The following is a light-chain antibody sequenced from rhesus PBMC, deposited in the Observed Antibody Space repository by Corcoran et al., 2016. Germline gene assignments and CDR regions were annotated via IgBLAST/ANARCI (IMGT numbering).Light chain of an antibody. Sequence: DIQMTQSPSSLSASVGDRVTITCRASENVNNYLNWYQQKPGKAPKLLIYKASTLQSGVPSRFSGRGSGTDYIFTISSLQSEHVATYSCQHNYGTPRTFGQGTKVEIK. CDR1: ENVNNY. V-gene: IGKV1-74*01. J-gene: IGKJ1*01. CDR3: QHNYGTPRT. CDR2: KAS.